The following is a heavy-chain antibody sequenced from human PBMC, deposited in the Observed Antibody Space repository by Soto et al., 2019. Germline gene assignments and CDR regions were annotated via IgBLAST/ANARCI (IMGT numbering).Heavy chain of an antibody. CDR2: INLNGNNI. Sequence: EVQLVESGGGLVQPGRSLRLSCAASGFTFDDYAMHWVRQTPGKGLEWVSGINLNGNNIGYADSVKGRFTISRDNAKNSLYLQMNSLRPEDTAVYYCARHFSWSYGMDAWGLGTTVTVS. CDR1: GFTFDDYA. CDR3: ARHFSWSYGMDA. V-gene: IGHV3-9*01. J-gene: IGHJ6*02. D-gene: IGHD3-3*01.